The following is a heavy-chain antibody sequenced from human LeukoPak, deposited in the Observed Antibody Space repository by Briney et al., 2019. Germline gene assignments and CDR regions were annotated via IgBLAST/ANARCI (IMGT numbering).Heavy chain of an antibody. CDR1: GFTFSNYW. Sequence: GGSLRLSCAASGFTFSNYWMHWVRQAPGKGLVWVSRINSDGINTSYADSVKGRFTISRDNSKNTLYLQMNSLRAEDTAVYYCARGGGSYDYDDSYYFDYWGQGTLVTVSS. D-gene: IGHD4-17*01. J-gene: IGHJ4*02. V-gene: IGHV3-74*01. CDR2: INSDGINT. CDR3: ARGGGSYDYDDSYYFDY.